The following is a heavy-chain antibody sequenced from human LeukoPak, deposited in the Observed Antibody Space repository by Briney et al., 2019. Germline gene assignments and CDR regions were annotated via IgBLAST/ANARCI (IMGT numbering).Heavy chain of an antibody. V-gene: IGHV3-23*01. CDR2: ISGSGGGT. J-gene: IGHJ4*02. Sequence: PGGSLRLSCAASGFTFSSYAMSWVRQAPGKGLEWVSAISGSGGGTYYADSVKGRFTISRDNSKNMLYLQMNSLRAEDTALYYCAKIIRGVNDFDYWGQGTLVTVSS. CDR1: GFTFSSYA. D-gene: IGHD3-10*01. CDR3: AKIIRGVNDFDY.